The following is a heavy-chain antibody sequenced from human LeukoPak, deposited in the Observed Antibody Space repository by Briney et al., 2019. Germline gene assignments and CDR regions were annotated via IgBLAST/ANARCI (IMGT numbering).Heavy chain of an antibody. CDR1: GFTFSSYA. CDR3: AKGSEVVVITALFDY. J-gene: IGHJ4*02. CDR2: ISGSGGST. D-gene: IGHD3-22*01. V-gene: IGHV3-23*01. Sequence: PGGSLRLSCAASGFTFSSYAMSWVRQAPGKGLEWVSAISGSGGSTYYADSVKGRFTISRDNSKNTLYLQMNSLRAEDTAVYYCAKGSEVVVITALFDYWGQGTLVTLSS.